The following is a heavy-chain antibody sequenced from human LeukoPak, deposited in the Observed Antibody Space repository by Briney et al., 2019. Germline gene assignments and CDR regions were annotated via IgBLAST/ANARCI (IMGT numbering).Heavy chain of an antibody. J-gene: IGHJ4*02. CDR2: VSTGSNYI. CDR1: GFTFSGYS. D-gene: IGHD2-2*02. Sequence: PGGSLRLSCTASGFTFSGYSLNWVRQAPGKGLEWVSSVSTGSNYIYYADSVKGRFTISRDNAKNSLYLQMNSLRAEDTAVYYCARIPHSSPDWGQGTLVTVSS. V-gene: IGHV3-21*01. CDR3: ARIPHSSPD.